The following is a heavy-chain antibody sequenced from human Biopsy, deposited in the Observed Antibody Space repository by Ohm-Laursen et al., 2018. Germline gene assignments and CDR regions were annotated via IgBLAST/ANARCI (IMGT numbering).Heavy chain of an antibody. V-gene: IGHV1-8*01. J-gene: IGHJ5*02. CDR2: LNPVSGNS. CDR1: GYTFTSYD. D-gene: IGHD1-7*01. Sequence: ASVKVSCNASGYTFTSYDITWVRQASGQGPEWIGWLNPVSGNSNFGQKFRGRVTVTSDTSVSTAYMELSGLTSGDTATYYCGRAVRNQLLTDPWGQGTLVTVTS. CDR3: GRAVRNQLLTDP.